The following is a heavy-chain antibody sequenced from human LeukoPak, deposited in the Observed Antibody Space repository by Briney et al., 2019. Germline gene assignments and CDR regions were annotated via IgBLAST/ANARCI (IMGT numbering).Heavy chain of an antibody. CDR1: GFTFSSYA. Sequence: GGSLRLSCAASGFTFSSYAMHWVRQAPGKGLEWVAVISYDGSNKYYADSVKGRFTISRDNSKNTLYLQMNSLRAEDTAVYYCAKDPTVATIFPVWGQGTLVTVSS. D-gene: IGHD5-12*01. J-gene: IGHJ4*02. CDR3: AKDPTVATIFPV. CDR2: ISYDGSNK. V-gene: IGHV3-30*04.